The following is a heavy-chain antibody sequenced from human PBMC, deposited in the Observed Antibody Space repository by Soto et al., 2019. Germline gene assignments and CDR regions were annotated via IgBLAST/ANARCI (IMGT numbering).Heavy chain of an antibody. V-gene: IGHV4-39*01. CDR1: GGSISSSSYY. J-gene: IGHJ3*02. CDR2: IYYSGST. Sequence: QLQLQESGPGLVKPSETLTLTCTVSGGSISSSSYYWGWIRQPPGKGLEWIGSIYYSGSTYYNPSLKSRVTISVDTSKNQFSLKLSSVTAADTAVYYCARERATVVVPAALDAFDIWGQGTMVTVSS. CDR3: ARERATVVVPAALDAFDI. D-gene: IGHD2-2*01.